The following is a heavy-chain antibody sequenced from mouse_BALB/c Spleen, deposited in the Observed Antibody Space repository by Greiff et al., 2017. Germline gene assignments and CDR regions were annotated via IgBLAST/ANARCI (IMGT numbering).Heavy chain of an antibody. CDR3: AVYYYGSSPYWYFDV. J-gene: IGHJ1*01. CDR2: ISYSGST. Sequence: EVQLQQSGPSLVKPSQTLSLTCSVTGDSITSGYWNWIRKFPGNKLEYMGYISYSGSTYYNPSLKSRISITRDTSKNQYYLQLNSVTTEDTATYYCAVYYYGSSPYWYFDVWGAGTTVTVSS. V-gene: IGHV3-8*02. CDR1: GDSITSGY. D-gene: IGHD1-1*01.